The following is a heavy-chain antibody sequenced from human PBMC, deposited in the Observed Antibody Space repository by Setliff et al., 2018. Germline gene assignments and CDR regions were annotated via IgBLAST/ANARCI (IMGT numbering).Heavy chain of an antibody. V-gene: IGHV3-15*01. J-gene: IGHJ4*02. CDR1: GFTFSDAW. D-gene: IGHD3-3*01. CDR2: IKSKTDGGTT. Sequence: GGSLRLSCAASGFTFSDAWMSWVRQAPGKGLEWVGRIKSKTDGGTTDYAAPVKGRFTISRDDSKNTLYLQMNSLKTEDTAVYYCTRRITIFGVVIKNDYWGQGTLVTVSS. CDR3: TRRITIFGVVIKNDY.